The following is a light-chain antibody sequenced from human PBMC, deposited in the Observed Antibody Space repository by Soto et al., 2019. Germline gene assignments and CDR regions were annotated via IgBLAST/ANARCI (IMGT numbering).Light chain of an antibody. CDR2: DAS. CDR1: QSISDW. CDR3: QQYNSYSLT. J-gene: IGKJ4*01. Sequence: DIQMTLSPSTLSASVGDRVTITCRASQSISDWLAWYQQKPGKAPKLLIYDASGLESGVPSRFSGSGSGTEFTLTISSLQPDDFATYYCQQYNSYSLTFGGGTKVEIK. V-gene: IGKV1-5*01.